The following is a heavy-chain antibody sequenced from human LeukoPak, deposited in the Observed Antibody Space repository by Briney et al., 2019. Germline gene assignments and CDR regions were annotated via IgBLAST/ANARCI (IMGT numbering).Heavy chain of an antibody. Sequence: SETLSLTCAVYGGSFSGYYWSWIRQPPGKGLEWIGEINHSGSTNYNPSLKSRVTISVDTSRNQVSLKLASMTAADTAVYYCARAPSGCGGTCPSDHWGPGTQATVSS. J-gene: IGHJ4*02. CDR3: ARAPSGCGGTCPSDH. CDR2: INHSGST. V-gene: IGHV4-34*01. D-gene: IGHD2-15*01. CDR1: GGSFSGYY.